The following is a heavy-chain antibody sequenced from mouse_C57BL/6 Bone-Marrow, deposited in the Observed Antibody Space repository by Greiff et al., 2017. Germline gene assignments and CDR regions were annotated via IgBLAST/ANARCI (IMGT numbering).Heavy chain of an antibody. D-gene: IGHD6-1*01. CDR3: ARGLLYYYAMDY. CDR1: GYTFTSYT. J-gene: IGHJ4*01. V-gene: IGHV1-4*01. Sequence: QVQLQQSGAELARPGASVKMSCKASGYTFTSYTMHWVKQRPGQGLEWIGYINPSSGYTKYNQKFKDKATLTADTSSSTAYMQLSSLTSEDSAVYYCARGLLYYYAMDYWGQGTSVTVSS. CDR2: INPSSGYT.